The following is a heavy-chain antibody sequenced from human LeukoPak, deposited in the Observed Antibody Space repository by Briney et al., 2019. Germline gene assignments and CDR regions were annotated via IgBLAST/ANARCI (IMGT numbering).Heavy chain of an antibody. CDR2: IWNDGSNK. Sequence: GRSLRLSCATSGFTFSHYGMHWVRQAPGKGLEWVAVIWNDGSNKYYGDSVKGRFTISRDNSKNTLYLQMNSLTVEDTAVYYCAKDAQRGFDYSNSLEHRGQGTLVTVSS. V-gene: IGHV3-33*06. D-gene: IGHD4-11*01. J-gene: IGHJ1*01. CDR3: AKDAQRGFDYSNSLEH. CDR1: GFTFSHYG.